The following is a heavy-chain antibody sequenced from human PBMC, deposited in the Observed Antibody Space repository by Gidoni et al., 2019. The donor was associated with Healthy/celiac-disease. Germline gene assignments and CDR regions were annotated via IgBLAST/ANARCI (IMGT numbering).Heavy chain of an antibody. CDR1: GGSISSSSYY. V-gene: IGHV4-39*01. CDR2: IYYSGST. CDR3: ARQGAWIQLWRWDY. Sequence: QLQLQESGPGLVKPSETLSLTCTVSGGSISSSSYYWGWIRQPPGKGLEWIGSIYYSGSTYYNPSLKSRVTISVDTSKNQFSLKLSSVTAADTAVYYCARQGAWIQLWRWDYWGQGTLVTVSS. J-gene: IGHJ4*02. D-gene: IGHD5-18*01.